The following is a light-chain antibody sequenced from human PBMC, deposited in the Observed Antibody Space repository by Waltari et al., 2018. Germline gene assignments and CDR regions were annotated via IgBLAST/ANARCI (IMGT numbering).Light chain of an antibody. V-gene: IGLV2-8*01. J-gene: IGLJ1*01. Sequence: QSALIQPPSASGPPGQSVTISCTGTSSDIGLNNYVSWYQQHPGKAPKLIIYEFSNRPSGVPDRFSGSKSGNTASLTVSGLQPEDEADYYCTSNAGTTGVFGSGTKVTVL. CDR2: EFS. CDR1: SSDIGLNNY. CDR3: TSNAGTTGV.